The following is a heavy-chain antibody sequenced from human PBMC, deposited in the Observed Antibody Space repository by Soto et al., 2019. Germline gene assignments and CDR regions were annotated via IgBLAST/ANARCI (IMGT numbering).Heavy chain of an antibody. D-gene: IGHD1-26*01. CDR1: AFTFTTYA. J-gene: IGHJ4*01. Sequence: LRLSCAASAFTFTTYAMSCVRLTPGNGLEWVSAIRGSGSNTFYADSVRGRCTISRDNSKNTVFLQMNNLSAEDTAGYFCARDRATFVYWGQGTRVTVFS. CDR2: IRGSGSNT. CDR3: ARDRATFVY. V-gene: IGHV3-23*01.